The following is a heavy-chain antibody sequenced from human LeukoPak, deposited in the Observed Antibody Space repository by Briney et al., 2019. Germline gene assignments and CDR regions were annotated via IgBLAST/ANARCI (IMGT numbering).Heavy chain of an antibody. CDR3: ARVGGNFDY. D-gene: IGHD1-1*01. J-gene: IGHJ4*02. Sequence: PSETLSLTCTVSGGSISSGSYYWSWIRQPAGKGLEWIGRIYTSGSTNYNPSLKSRVTISVDTSKNQFSLKLSSVTAADTAVYYCARVGGNFDYWGQGTLVTVSS. CDR2: IYTSGST. V-gene: IGHV4-61*02. CDR1: GGSISSGSYY.